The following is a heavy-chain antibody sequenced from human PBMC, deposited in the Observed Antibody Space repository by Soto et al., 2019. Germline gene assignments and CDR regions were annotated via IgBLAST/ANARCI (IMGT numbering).Heavy chain of an antibody. Sequence: EVQLVESGGGLVRPGGSLRLSCAASGFTFSYYWMHWVRQAPGKGLVWVSRIHSDGSSTTYADVVKGRFIISRDNARNTLDLRMNGVRVEDTVVSDVAGGDRGAFDLWGQGTVVTVSS. CDR1: GFTFSYYW. J-gene: IGHJ3*01. CDR2: IHSDGSST. V-gene: IGHV3-74*01. CDR3: AGGDRGAFDL. D-gene: IGHD1-26*01.